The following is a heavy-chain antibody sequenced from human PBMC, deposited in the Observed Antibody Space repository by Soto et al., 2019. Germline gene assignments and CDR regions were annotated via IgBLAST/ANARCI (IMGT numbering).Heavy chain of an antibody. V-gene: IGHV3-30-3*01. J-gene: IGHJ6*02. CDR1: GFTFSSYA. Sequence: QVQLVESGGGVVQPGRSLRLSCAASGFTFSSYAMHWVRQAPGKGLEWVAVISYDGSNKYYADSVKGRFTISRDNSKNTRYLQMNSLRAEDTAVYYCARTHTPPRYGSGRLGGMDVWGQGTTVTVSS. D-gene: IGHD3-10*01. CDR2: ISYDGSNK. CDR3: ARTHTPPRYGSGRLGGMDV.